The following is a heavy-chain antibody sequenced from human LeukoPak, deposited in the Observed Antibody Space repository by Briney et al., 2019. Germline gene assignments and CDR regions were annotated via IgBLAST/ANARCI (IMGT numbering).Heavy chain of an antibody. D-gene: IGHD2-15*01. CDR1: GGTFSSYA. CDR3: ARVRRSGGSCYAQHDAFDI. V-gene: IGHV1-69*13. Sequence: SVKVSCKASGGTFSSYAISWVRQAPGQGLEWMGGIIPIFGTANYAQKFQGRVTITADESTSTAYMELSSLRSEDTAVYYCARVRRSGGSCYAQHDAFDIWGQGTMVTVSS. CDR2: IIPIFGTA. J-gene: IGHJ3*02.